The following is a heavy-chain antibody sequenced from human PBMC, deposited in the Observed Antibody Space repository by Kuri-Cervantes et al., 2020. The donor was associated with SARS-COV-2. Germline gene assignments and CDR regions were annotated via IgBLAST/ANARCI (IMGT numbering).Heavy chain of an antibody. Sequence: GGSLRLSCVASGFSFSTYGMSWVRQAPGKGLEWVSSITGSADGGNTYHAESVKGRFTISRDNSKSTLFLQMSSLRAEDTAMYYCANHYDGTYPTWGRGTLVTVSS. CDR3: ANHYDGTYPT. CDR2: ITGSADGGNT. CDR1: GFSFSTYG. V-gene: IGHV3-23*01. D-gene: IGHD3-3*01. J-gene: IGHJ4*02.